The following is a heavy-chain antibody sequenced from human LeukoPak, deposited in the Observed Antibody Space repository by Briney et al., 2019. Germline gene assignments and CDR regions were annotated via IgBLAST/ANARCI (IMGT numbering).Heavy chain of an antibody. V-gene: IGHV1-18*01. J-gene: IGHJ6*02. CDR1: GYTFTGYG. D-gene: IGHD6-13*01. Sequence: ASVKVSCKASGYTFTGYGISWVRQAPGQGLEWMGWISAYNGNTNYAQKLQGRVTMTTDTSTSTAYMELRSLRSDDTAVYYCAAPGLYSSSWYGMDVWGQGTTVTVSS. CDR2: ISAYNGNT. CDR3: AAPGLYSSSWYGMDV.